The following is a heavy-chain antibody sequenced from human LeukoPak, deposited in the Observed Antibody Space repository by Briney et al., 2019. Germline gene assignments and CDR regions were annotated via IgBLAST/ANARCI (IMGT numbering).Heavy chain of an antibody. J-gene: IGHJ6*03. CDR2: IIPIFGTA. CDR1: GGTFSSYA. D-gene: IGHD2-21*01. CDR3: ARVPGGAARYYYYMDV. V-gene: IGHV1-69*13. Sequence: SVKVSCKASGGTFSSYAISWVRQAPGQGLEWMGGIIPIFGTANYAQKFQGRVTITADESTSTAYMELSSLRSEDTAVYYCARVPGGAARYYYYMDVWGKGTTVTVSS.